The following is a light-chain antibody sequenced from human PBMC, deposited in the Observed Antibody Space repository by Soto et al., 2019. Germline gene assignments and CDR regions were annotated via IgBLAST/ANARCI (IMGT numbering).Light chain of an antibody. CDR1: QSVSSY. CDR2: DAS. CDR3: QQRSNWTLT. Sequence: EIVLTQSPATLSLSPGEGATLSCRASQSVSSYLAWYQQKPGQAPRLLIYDASNRATGIPARFSGSGYGTDLTITISSIETEDFAVYYCQQRSNWTLTFGQGTRLEIK. V-gene: IGKV3-11*01. J-gene: IGKJ5*01.